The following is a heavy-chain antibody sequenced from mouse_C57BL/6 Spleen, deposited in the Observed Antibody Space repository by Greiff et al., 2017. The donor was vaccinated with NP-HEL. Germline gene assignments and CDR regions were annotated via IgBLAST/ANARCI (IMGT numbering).Heavy chain of an antibody. CDR3: ASEPGALITTVVARGPYFAY. D-gene: IGHD1-1*01. V-gene: IGHV5-4*01. Sequence: EVQLQESGGGLVKPGGSLKLSCAASGFTFSSYAMSWVRQTPEKRLEWVATISDGGSYTYYPDNVKGRFTISRDNAKNNLYLQMSHLESEDTAMYSCASEPGALITTVVARGPYFAYWGQGTTLTVSA. CDR1: GFTFSSYA. J-gene: IGHJ2*01. CDR2: ISDGGSYT.